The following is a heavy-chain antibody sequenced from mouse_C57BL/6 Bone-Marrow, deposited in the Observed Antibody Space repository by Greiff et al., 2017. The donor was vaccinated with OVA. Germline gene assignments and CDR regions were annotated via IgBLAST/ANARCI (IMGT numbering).Heavy chain of an antibody. D-gene: IGHD2-4*01. Sequence: VQLQQPGAELVKPGASVKVSCKASGYTFTSYWMHWVKQRPGQGLEWIGRIHPSDSYTNYNQKFKGKATLTVDTSSSTAYMQLSSLTSEDSAVYYCASIYYDYDGYWYFDVWGTGTTVTVSS. CDR1: GYTFTSYW. CDR2: IHPSDSYT. CDR3: ASIYYDYDGYWYFDV. V-gene: IGHV1-74*01. J-gene: IGHJ1*03.